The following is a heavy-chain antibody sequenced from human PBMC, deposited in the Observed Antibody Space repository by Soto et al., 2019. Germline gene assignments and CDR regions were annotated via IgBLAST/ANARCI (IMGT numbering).Heavy chain of an antibody. J-gene: IGHJ4*02. Sequence: EVQLLESGGGLVQPGGSLRLSCAASGFIFSNYAMTWVRQVPGKGLEWVSDIRSNGGSTTYADSVKGRFTISRDNPQNTLYLQMDSLRVEDTAVYYCAKADYGSGSYYTLSFDSWGQGTLVTVSS. V-gene: IGHV3-23*01. CDR2: IRSNGGST. D-gene: IGHD3-10*01. CDR1: GFIFSNYA. CDR3: AKADYGSGSYYTLSFDS.